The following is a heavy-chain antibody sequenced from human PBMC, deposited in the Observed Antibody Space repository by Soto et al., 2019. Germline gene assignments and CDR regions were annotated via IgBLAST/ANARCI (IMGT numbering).Heavy chain of an antibody. CDR1: GYTFTDYY. V-gene: IGHV1-2*02. Sequence: ALVKVSGKASGYTFTDYYLHWVRQAPGQGLEQMGWICPKSGDTKYAQNFQGRVTMTTDTSIRATYMELSSLTSDDTAVYYCAKLAYYHYALDVWDGGPTGAVSS. CDR3: AKLAYYHYALDV. CDR2: ICPKSGDT. J-gene: IGHJ6*04.